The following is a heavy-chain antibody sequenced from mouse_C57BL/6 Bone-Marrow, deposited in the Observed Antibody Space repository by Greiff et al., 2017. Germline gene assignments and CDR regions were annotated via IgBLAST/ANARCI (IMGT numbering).Heavy chain of an antibody. J-gene: IGHJ4*01. CDR1: GFSFNTYA. CDR3: VRYSTTVVAPYAMDY. CDR2: IRSKSNNYAT. V-gene: IGHV10-1*01. D-gene: IGHD1-1*01. Sequence: EVQLVESGGGLVQPKGSLKLSCAASGFSFNTYAMNWVRQAPGKGLEWVARIRSKSNNYATYYADSVKDRFTISRDDSESMLYLQMNNLKTEDTAMYYCVRYSTTVVAPYAMDYWGQGTSVTVSS.